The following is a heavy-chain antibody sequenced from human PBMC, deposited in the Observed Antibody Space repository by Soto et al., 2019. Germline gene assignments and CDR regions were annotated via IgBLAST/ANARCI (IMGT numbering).Heavy chain of an antibody. CDR2: IDYSGRP. V-gene: IGHV4-59*02. Sequence: SETLSLTCTVSGGSVNTNYWTWIRQPPGRGPQWIGNIDYSGRPHYNPSLKSRVSKSIDISKNKFSLRLNSVTAADTAVYYCARGRKDIVGPPDVFDVWGQGTMVTVSS. J-gene: IGHJ3*01. CDR1: GGSVNTNY. CDR3: ARGRKDIVGPPDVFDV. D-gene: IGHD2-21*01.